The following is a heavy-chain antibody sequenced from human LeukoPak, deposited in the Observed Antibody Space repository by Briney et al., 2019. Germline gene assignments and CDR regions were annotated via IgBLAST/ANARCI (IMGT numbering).Heavy chain of an antibody. CDR1: GASISTHY. V-gene: IGHV4-59*11. J-gene: IGHJ4*02. CDR3: AGGYSSDWYFNC. D-gene: IGHD6-19*01. Sequence: PSETLSLTCNVSGASISTHYRSWIRQSPGEGLEWIGYADYTGSTKYNPSLKSRVTMSLDTSNNQFSLKLDSVTAADTAVYYCAGGYSSDWYFNCWGQGTLVTVSS. CDR2: ADYTGST.